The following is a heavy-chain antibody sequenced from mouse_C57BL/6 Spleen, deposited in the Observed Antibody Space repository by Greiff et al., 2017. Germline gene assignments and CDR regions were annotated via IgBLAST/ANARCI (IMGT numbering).Heavy chain of an antibody. CDR3: TNDYDGGYYAMDY. D-gene: IGHD2-4*01. Sequence: EVQLQQSGAELVRPGASVKLSCTASGFNIQDDYMHWVKQRPEQGLEWIGWIDPENGDTEYASKFQGKATITADTSSNTAYLQLSSLTSEDTAVYYCTNDYDGGYYAMDYWGQGTSVTVSS. J-gene: IGHJ4*01. CDR2: IDPENGDT. V-gene: IGHV14-4*01. CDR1: GFNIQDDY.